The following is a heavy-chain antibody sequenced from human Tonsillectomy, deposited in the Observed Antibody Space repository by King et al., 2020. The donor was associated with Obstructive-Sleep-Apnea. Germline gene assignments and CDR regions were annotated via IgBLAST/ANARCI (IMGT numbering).Heavy chain of an antibody. CDR3: ARENYDSRYGMDV. J-gene: IGHJ6*02. Sequence: QLQESGPGLEKPSQTLSLTCAVSGGSISSGGYSWSWIRQPPGKGLEWIGYIYYSGSTYYNPSLKSRVTISVDTSKNQFSLKLSSVTAADTAVYYCARENYDSRYGMDVWGQGTTVTVSS. CDR2: IYYSGST. D-gene: IGHD3-22*01. CDR1: GGSISSGGYS. V-gene: IGHV4-30-4*07.